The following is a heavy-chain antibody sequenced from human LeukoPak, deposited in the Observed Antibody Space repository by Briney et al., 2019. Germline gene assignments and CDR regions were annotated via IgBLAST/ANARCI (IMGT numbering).Heavy chain of an antibody. CDR2: VSYDGDFK. Sequence: LTGGSLRLSCVGSGFVFSKYAVHWVRQAPGKGLEWVAVVSYDGDFKLYGDSVKGRFTISRDNSQNMLFLQMNDLRPQDAATYFCARDPYSHDSSGFSYFLQYWGQGTVVTVSS. CDR1: GFVFSKYA. V-gene: IGHV3-30-3*01. J-gene: IGHJ4*02. CDR3: ARDPYSHDSSGFSYFLQY. D-gene: IGHD6-19*01.